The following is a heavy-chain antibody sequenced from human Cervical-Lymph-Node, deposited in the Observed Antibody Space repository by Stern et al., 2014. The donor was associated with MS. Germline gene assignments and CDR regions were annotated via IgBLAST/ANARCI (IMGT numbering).Heavy chain of an antibody. CDR3: ARPPPRRKWDDPNYGMDV. J-gene: IGHJ6*02. V-gene: IGHV5-51*03. CDR1: GYTFTNNW. D-gene: IGHD1-1*01. Sequence: EVQLVESGAEVKKPGESLKISCKGSGYTFTNNWIAWVRQMPGKGLEWMGIIYPDDSDIRYSPSLQGRVTFSADKSISTASLQWSGLRAGDSAVYYCARPPPRRKWDDPNYGMDVWGQGTTVTVSS. CDR2: IYPDDSDI.